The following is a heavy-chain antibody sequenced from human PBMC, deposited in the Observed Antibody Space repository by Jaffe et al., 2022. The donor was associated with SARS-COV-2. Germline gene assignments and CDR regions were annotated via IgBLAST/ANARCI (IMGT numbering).Heavy chain of an antibody. CDR1: GFTFGSYS. CDR3: ARSFYNSRGIDY. D-gene: IGHD6-13*01. CDR2: ISSSSGYI. J-gene: IGHJ4*01. Sequence: EVQLVESGGGLVKPGGSLRLSCVASGFTFGSYSMNWVRQAPGKGLEWVSSISSSSGYIDYADSLKGRFTISRDNAKNSLYLQMNSLRAEDTAVYYCARSFYNSRGIDYWGQGTLVTVSS. V-gene: IGHV3-21*01.